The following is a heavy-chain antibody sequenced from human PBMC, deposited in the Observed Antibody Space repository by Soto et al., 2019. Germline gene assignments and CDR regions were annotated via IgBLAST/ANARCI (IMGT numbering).Heavy chain of an antibody. CDR2: ISYDGSNK. V-gene: IGHV3-30*18. CDR3: AKDQRWFGEYYYYYGMDV. D-gene: IGHD3-10*01. Sequence: QVQLVESGGGVVQPGRSLRLSCAASGFTFSSYGMHWVRQAPGKGLEWMAVISYDGSNKYYADSVKGRFTISRDNSKNTLYLQMNSLRAEDTAVYYCAKDQRWFGEYYYYYGMDVWGQGTTVTVSS. CDR1: GFTFSSYG. J-gene: IGHJ6*02.